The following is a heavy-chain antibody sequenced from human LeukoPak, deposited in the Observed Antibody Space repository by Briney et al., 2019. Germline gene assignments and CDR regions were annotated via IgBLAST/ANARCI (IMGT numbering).Heavy chain of an antibody. D-gene: IGHD3-9*01. CDR2: ISGSGGST. Sequence: QAGGSLRLSCAASGFTFSSYAMSWVRQAPGKGLEWVSAISGSGGSTYYADSVKGRFTISRDNSKNTLYLQMNSLRAEDTAVYYCAKVFRDNYYDILTGNRGGPWYYFDYWGQGTLVTVSS. V-gene: IGHV3-23*01. J-gene: IGHJ4*02. CDR1: GFTFSSYA. CDR3: AKVFRDNYYDILTGNRGGPWYYFDY.